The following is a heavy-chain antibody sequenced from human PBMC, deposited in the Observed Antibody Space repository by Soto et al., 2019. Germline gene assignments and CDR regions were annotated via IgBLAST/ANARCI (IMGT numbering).Heavy chain of an antibody. J-gene: IGHJ4*02. V-gene: IGHV3-23*01. CDR3: AKHLADRYHFDY. D-gene: IGHD1-1*01. CDR1: GFTFNYYA. Sequence: LRLSCAASGFTFNYYAISWVRQAPGKGLEWVSAISGTGGSAYYADSAKGRFTISRDNSKNTLYLQMNSLRAEDTAVYYCAKHLADRYHFDYWGLGTLVTVSS. CDR2: ISGTGGSA.